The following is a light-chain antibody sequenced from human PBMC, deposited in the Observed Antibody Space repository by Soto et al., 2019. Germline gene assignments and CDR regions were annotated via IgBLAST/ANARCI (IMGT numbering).Light chain of an antibody. CDR3: QQSYSTPIT. V-gene: IGKV1-39*01. CDR1: QSISSY. CDR2: AAS. Sequence: DIQMTQSASSLSASLGDRVTITCRASQSISSYLNWYQQKPGKAPKLLIYAASSLQSGVPSRFSGSGSGTDFTLTISSLQTEDFATYYCQQSYSTPITFGQGTRLEIK. J-gene: IGKJ5*01.